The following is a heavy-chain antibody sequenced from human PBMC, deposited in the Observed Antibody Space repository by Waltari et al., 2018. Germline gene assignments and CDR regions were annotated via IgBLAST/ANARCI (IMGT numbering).Heavy chain of an antibody. Sequence: EVQLVESGGGSVQPGGSLRLSCAASGMTFSNYWMNWVRQAPGKWLEGVDNIKEEGSENNYVDSVEGRFSISRDNAQNSLYLQMNSLRAEDTAIYYCVTGLTTVTAKDYFDHWGQGALVTVSS. CDR3: VTGLTTVTAKDYFDH. CDR2: IKEEGSEN. V-gene: IGHV3-7*01. CDR1: GMTFSNYW. D-gene: IGHD4-17*01. J-gene: IGHJ4*02.